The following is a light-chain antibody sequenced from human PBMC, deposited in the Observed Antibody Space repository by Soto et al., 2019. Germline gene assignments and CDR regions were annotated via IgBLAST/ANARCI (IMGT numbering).Light chain of an antibody. V-gene: IGKV3-15*01. CDR3: QQYNNWPPWT. CDR2: GAS. J-gene: IGKJ1*01. Sequence: EIVLTQSPCTLSLSPGERATLSCRASQSVSSNLAWYQQKPGQAPRLLIYGASTRATGIPARFSGSGSGTEFTLTISSPQSEDFAVYYCQQYNNWPPWTFGQGTKVDI. CDR1: QSVSSN.